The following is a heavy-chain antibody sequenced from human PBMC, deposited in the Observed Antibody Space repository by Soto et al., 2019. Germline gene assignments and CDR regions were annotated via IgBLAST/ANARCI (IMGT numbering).Heavy chain of an antibody. CDR2: INPNSGNT. CDR3: ARDFRGYSNWFDP. V-gene: IGHV1-2*02. J-gene: IGHJ5*02. CDR1: GYTFSDYY. D-gene: IGHD3-22*01. Sequence: QVQVEQSGAEVKKPGASVKVSCKTSGYTFSDYYMHWVRQAPGQGLEWMGWINPNSGNTDYAQKFRGRVTMTRDTSITTAYMELTSLRSDDTAIYYCARDFRGYSNWFDPWGQGTLVTVSS.